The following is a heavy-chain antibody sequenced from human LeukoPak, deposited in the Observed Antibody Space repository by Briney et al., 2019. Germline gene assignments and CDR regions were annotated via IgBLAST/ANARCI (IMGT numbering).Heavy chain of an antibody. J-gene: IGHJ4*02. Sequence: SETLSLTCTVSGGSISSYYWSWIRQPPGKGLDWIGYIYYSGSTNYNPSLKSRVTISVDTSKNQFSLKLSSVTAADTAVYYCARVRALSYYDSSGDLFYFDYWGQGTLVIVSS. CDR2: IYYSGST. D-gene: IGHD3-22*01. CDR3: ARVRALSYYDSSGDLFYFDY. CDR1: GGSISSYY. V-gene: IGHV4-59*01.